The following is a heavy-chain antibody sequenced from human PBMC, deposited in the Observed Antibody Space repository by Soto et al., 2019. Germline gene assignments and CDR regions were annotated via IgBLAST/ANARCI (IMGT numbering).Heavy chain of an antibody. D-gene: IGHD6-19*01. Sequence: GGSLRLSCAASGFTLSSYAMSWVRQAPGKGLEWVSAISGSGGSTYYADSVKGRFTISRDNSKNTLYLQMNSLRAEDTAVYYCAKWRSSGWSFFDYWGQGTLVTVSS. CDR1: GFTLSSYA. CDR3: AKWRSSGWSFFDY. CDR2: ISGSGGST. J-gene: IGHJ4*02. V-gene: IGHV3-23*01.